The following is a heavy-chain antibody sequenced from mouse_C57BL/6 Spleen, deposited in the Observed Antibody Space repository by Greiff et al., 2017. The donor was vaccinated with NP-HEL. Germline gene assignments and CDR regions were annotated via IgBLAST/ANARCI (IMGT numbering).Heavy chain of an antibody. V-gene: IGHV1-80*01. Sequence: QVQLQQSGAELVKPGASVKISCKASGYAFSSYWMNWVKPRPGKGLEWIGRIYPGDGDTNYNGKFKGKATLTADKSSSTAYMQLSSLTSEDSAVYFCASEHGYWGQGTTLTVSS. CDR1: GYAFSSYW. J-gene: IGHJ2*01. D-gene: IGHD1-1*02. CDR2: IYPGDGDT. CDR3: ASEHGY.